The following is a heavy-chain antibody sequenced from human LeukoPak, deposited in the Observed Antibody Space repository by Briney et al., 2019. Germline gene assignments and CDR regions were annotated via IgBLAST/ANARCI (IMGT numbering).Heavy chain of an antibody. J-gene: IGHJ4*02. CDR3: ARDAYIYDFWSGYYTDY. D-gene: IGHD3-3*01. CDR1: GFTFSSYS. CDR2: ISSSSSTL. Sequence: GGSLRLSCAASGFTFSSYSMNWVRQAPGKGLEWVSYISSSSSTLYYADSVKGRFTISRDNAKNSLYLQMNSLRAEDTAVYYCARDAYIYDFWSGYYTDYWGQGTLVTVSS. V-gene: IGHV3-48*04.